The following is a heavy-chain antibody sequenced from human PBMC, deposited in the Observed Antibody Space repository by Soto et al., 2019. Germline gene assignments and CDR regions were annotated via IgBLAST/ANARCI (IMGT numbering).Heavy chain of an antibody. V-gene: IGHV4-4*02. CDR3: ARSEATVLDY. CDR2: AHLSGRT. Sequence: QVQLQESGPGLVKPLGTLSLNCTVSGGSMSSSNWWNWVRQPPGKGLEWIGGAHLSGRTNYNPSLQSRVTISVDTSKNQFSLKLRSVTAADTAVYYCARSEATVLDYWGQGTLVTVSS. D-gene: IGHD4-17*01. J-gene: IGHJ4*02. CDR1: GGSMSSSNW.